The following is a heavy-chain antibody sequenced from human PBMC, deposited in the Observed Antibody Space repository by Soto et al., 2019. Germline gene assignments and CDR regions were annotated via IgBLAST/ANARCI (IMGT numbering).Heavy chain of an antibody. CDR2: ISYDGSNK. CDR3: AKVPAGGAAASGEYGMDV. V-gene: IGHV3-30*18. CDR1: GYTFSSYG. Sequence: SCKASGYTFSSYGMHWVRQAPGKGLEWVAVISYDGSNKYYADSVKGRFTISRDNSKNTLYLQMNSLRAEDTAVYYCAKVPAGGAAASGEYGMDVWGQGTTVTVSS. J-gene: IGHJ6*02. D-gene: IGHD6-13*01.